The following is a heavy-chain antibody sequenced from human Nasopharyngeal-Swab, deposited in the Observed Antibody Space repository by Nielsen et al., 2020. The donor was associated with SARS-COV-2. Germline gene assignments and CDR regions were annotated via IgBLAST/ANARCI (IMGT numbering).Heavy chain of an antibody. D-gene: IGHD6-19*01. J-gene: IGHJ4*02. CDR3: VRGSSDWRGIDY. V-gene: IGHV3-74*01. Sequence: GESLKISCAASGFTFSSYWVHWVRQLPGRGLVWVSRMNTDGSSISYADSVKGRFTISRDNPKNTFYLQMNSLRADDTAVYYCVRGSSDWRGIDYWGQGTLVTVSS. CDR1: GFTFSSYW. CDR2: MNTDGSSI.